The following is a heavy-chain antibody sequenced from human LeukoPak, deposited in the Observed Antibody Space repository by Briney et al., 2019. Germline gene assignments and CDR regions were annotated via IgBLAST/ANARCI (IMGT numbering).Heavy chain of an antibody. CDR2: IYYSAST. CDR3: ARLADYYYSYMDV. J-gene: IGHJ6*03. D-gene: IGHD3-9*01. V-gene: IGHV4-59*05. CDR1: GGSISSYY. Sequence: PSETLSLTCTVSGGSISSYYWSWIRQPPGKGLEWIGSIYYSASTYYNPPLKSRVTISVDTSKNQFSLKLSSMTAADTAVFYCARLADYYYSYMDVWGKGTTVTISS.